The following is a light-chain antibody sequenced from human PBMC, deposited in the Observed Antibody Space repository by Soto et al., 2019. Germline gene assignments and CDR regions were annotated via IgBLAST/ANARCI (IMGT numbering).Light chain of an antibody. CDR3: QQYYYGIS. V-gene: IGKV4-1*01. CDR1: QSVFFISNQKNY. CDR2: GAS. J-gene: IGKJ4*01. Sequence: DIVMTQSPDSLAVSLGERATINCKSSQSVFFISNQKNYLAWYRQKPGQPPKLLFYGASTRESGVPDRFSGSGSGTDFTLTISSLQAEDVAVYFCQQYYYGISFGGGTKVDIK.